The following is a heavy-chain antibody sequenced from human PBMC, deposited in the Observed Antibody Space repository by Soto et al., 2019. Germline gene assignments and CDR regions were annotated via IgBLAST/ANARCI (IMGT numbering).Heavy chain of an antibody. CDR1: GDSVTSGSYY. V-gene: IGHV4-61*03. CDR2: ISYTGRT. J-gene: IGHJ6*04. Sequence: PSETLSLTCIVSGDSVTSGSYYWTWLRQPPGKGLEWIGYISYTGRTKYNPSLQSRVTISVDTSKNDFSLNLSSVTAADKAVYFCAREWGLLPYYVMNVWGNGTAVTVSS. D-gene: IGHD7-27*01. CDR3: AREWGLLPYYVMNV.